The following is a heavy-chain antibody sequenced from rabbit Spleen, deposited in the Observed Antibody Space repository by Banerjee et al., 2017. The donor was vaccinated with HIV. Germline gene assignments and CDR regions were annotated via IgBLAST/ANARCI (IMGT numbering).Heavy chain of an antibody. CDR1: GIDFSSYYY. V-gene: IGHV1S43*01. D-gene: IGHD4-1*01. Sequence: QQQLEESGGGLVKPGGTLTLTCKASGIDFSSYYYIHWVRQAPGKGLEWIGCIDSGGGSTWYASWVNGQFTISRTSSTTVTLQMTSLTAADTATYFCAREVFLDGRHSGFALWGPGTLVTVS. CDR3: AREVFLDGRHSGFAL. CDR2: IDSGGGST. J-gene: IGHJ4*01.